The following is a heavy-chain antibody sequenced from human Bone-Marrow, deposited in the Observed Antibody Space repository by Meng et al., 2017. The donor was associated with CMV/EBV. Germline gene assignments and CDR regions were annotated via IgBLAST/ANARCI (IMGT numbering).Heavy chain of an antibody. D-gene: IGHD7-27*01. CDR3: ARGAYLGLYYYGMDV. J-gene: IGHJ6*02. CDR2: IKQDESEK. V-gene: IGHV3-7*01. Sequence: GESLKISCAASGFTFSSYWMSWVRQAPGKGLEWVTNIKQDESEKYSVDSVKGRFTISRDNSKNTLHLEMNGLRADDTAIYFCARGAYLGLYYYGMDVWGQGTTVTVSS. CDR1: GFTFSSYW.